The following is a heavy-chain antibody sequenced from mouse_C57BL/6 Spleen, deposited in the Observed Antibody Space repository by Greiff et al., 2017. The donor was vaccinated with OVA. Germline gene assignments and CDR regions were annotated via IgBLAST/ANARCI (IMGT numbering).Heavy chain of an antibody. V-gene: IGHV1-7*01. J-gene: IGHJ4*01. CDR1: GYTFTSYW. CDR2: INPSSGYT. Sequence: QVHVKQSGAELAKPGASVKLSCKASGYTFTSYWMHWVKQRPGQGLEWIGYINPSSGYTKYNQKFKDKATLTADKSSSTAYMQLCSLTYEDFAVYYCACLLDYAMDYWGQGTSVTVSS. CDR3: ACLLDYAMDY. D-gene: IGHD2-10*01.